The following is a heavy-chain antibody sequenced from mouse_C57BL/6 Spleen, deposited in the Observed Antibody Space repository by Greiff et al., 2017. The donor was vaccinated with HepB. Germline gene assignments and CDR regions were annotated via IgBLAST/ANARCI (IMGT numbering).Heavy chain of an antibody. V-gene: IGHV1-55*01. CDR3: ARKGITTVVARYFDV. CDR2: IYPGSGST. J-gene: IGHJ1*03. CDR1: GYTFTSYW. D-gene: IGHD1-1*01. Sequence: QVQLQQPGAELVKPGASVKMSCKASGYTFTSYWITWVKQRPRQGLEWIGDIYPGSGSTNYNEKFKSKATLTVDTSSSTAYMQLSSLTSEDSAVYYCARKGITTVVARYFDVWGTGTTVTVSS.